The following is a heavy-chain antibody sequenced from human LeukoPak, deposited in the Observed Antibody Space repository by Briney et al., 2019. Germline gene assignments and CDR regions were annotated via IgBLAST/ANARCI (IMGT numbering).Heavy chain of an antibody. CDR2: IIPIFGTA. J-gene: IGHJ6*03. D-gene: IGHD1-20*01. CDR3: ARGSITGTKGSSYYYYMDV. V-gene: IGHV1-69*05. CDR1: GGTFSSYA. Sequence: VASVKVSCKASGGTFSSYAISWVRQAPGQGLEWMGGIIPIFGTANYAQKFQGRVTITTDESTSTAYMELSSLRSEDTAVYYYARGSITGTKGSSYYYYMDVWGKGTTVTVSS.